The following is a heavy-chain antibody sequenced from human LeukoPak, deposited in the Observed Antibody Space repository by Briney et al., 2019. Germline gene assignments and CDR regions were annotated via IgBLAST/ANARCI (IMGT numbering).Heavy chain of an antibody. CDR1: GGSFSGYY. V-gene: IGHV4-34*01. D-gene: IGHD3-10*01. CDR2: INHSGST. CDR3: AMALRRGGYYGSGSPFDP. Sequence: SETLSLTCAVYGGSFSGYYWSWIRQPPGKGLEWIGEINHSGSTNYNPSLKSRVTISVDTSKDQFSLKLSSVTAADTAVYYCAMALRRGGYYGSGSPFDPWGQGTLVTVSS. J-gene: IGHJ5*02.